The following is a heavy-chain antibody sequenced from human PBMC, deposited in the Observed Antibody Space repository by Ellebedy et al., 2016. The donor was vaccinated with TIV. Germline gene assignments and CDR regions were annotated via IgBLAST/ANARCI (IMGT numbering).Heavy chain of an antibody. CDR1: GFTFSSYS. J-gene: IGHJ4*02. CDR3: ARDPLGGAFDY. V-gene: IGHV3-23*01. D-gene: IGHD3-16*01. Sequence: GGSLRLXXAASGFTFSSYSMSWVRQAPGKRPEWVSTISGGSINIDYADSVKGRLILSRDNSKNTVYLQMNSLRVEDTAVYFCARDPLGGAFDYWGQGALVTVSS. CDR2: ISGGSINI.